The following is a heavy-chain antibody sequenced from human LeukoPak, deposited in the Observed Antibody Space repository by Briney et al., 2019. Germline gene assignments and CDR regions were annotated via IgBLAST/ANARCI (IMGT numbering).Heavy chain of an antibody. V-gene: IGHV1-69*01. CDR3: AKWSYRSHNWFDP. CDR2: IIPIFGTA. J-gene: IGHJ5*02. Sequence: SVKVSCKASGGTFSSYAISWVRQAPGQGLEWMGGIIPIFGTANYAQKFQGRVTITADESTSTAYMELSSLRSEDTAVYYCAKWSYRSHNWFDPWGQGTLVTVSS. D-gene: IGHD1-26*01. CDR1: GGTFSSYA.